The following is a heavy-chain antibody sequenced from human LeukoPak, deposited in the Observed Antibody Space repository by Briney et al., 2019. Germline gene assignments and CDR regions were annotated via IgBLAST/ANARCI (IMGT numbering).Heavy chain of an antibody. J-gene: IGHJ5*02. CDR1: GASISSWY. D-gene: IGHD6-13*01. V-gene: IGHV4-59*12. CDR2: IYGSGST. CDR3: ARGGPYSSSWYSQRDNWFDP. Sequence: PSETLSLTCNVTGASISSWYWSWIRQPPGKGLEWIGDIYGSGSTNYNPSLKSRVSMSADTSKNQISLNLKFVTAADTAVYYCARGGPYSSSWYSQRDNWFDPWGQGTLVTVSS.